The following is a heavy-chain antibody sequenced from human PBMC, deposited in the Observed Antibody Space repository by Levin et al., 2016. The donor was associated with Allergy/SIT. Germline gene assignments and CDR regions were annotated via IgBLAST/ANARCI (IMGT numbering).Heavy chain of an antibody. V-gene: IGHV4-34*01. Sequence: WIRQPPGKGLEWIGEINHSGSTNYNPSLKSRVTISVDTSKNQFSLKLSSVTAADTAVYYCARDYYDSSGYHDYWGQGTLVTVSS. CDR2: INHSGST. D-gene: IGHD3-22*01. J-gene: IGHJ4*02. CDR3: ARDYYDSSGYHDY.